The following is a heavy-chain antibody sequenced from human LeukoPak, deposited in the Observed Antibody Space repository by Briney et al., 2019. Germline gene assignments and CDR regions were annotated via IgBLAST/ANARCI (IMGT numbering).Heavy chain of an antibody. V-gene: IGHV4-59*11. J-gene: IGHJ4*02. CDR3: ARGHHDYAY. CDR1: GASITSQY. D-gene: IGHD5-12*01. Sequence: SETLSLTCTVSGASITSQYWGWIRQPPGKGLEWIGYVFHTGRDADYNPSLKNRVTISVDTSKNQFSLRLSSVIPSDTAVYYCARGHHDYAYWGQGALVTVSS. CDR2: VFHTGRDA.